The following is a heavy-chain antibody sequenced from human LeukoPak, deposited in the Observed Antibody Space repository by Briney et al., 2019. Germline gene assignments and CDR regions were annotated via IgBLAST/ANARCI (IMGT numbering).Heavy chain of an antibody. D-gene: IGHD2-2*01. V-gene: IGHV3-23*01. CDR2: TGSTGVST. CDR1: GFTFSSYA. CDR3: AKDPGVVPAHYFDY. J-gene: IGHJ4*02. Sequence: PGGSLRLSCAASGFTFSSYAMNWVRQAPGKGLEWVSATGSTGVSTFYADFVKGRFTVSRDNSKNTLSLQMNSLRAEDTAVYYCAKDPGVVPAHYFDYWGQGILVTVSS.